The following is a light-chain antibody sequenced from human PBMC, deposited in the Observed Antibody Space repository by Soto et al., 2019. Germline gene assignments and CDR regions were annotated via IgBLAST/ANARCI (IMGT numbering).Light chain of an antibody. CDR1: SSDVGGSNY. V-gene: IGLV2-11*01. CDR3: CSYAGSSLWV. J-gene: IGLJ3*02. CDR2: DVT. Sequence: QSALTQPRSVSGSPGQAVTISCTGTSSDVGGSNYVSWYQQHPGKAPKLVIYDVTRRPSGVPDRFSGSKSGNTASLTISGLQAEDEADYCCSYAGSSLWVFGGGTQLTVL.